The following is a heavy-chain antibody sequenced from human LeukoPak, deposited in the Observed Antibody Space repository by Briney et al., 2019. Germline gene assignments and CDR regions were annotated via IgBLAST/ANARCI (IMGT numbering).Heavy chain of an antibody. J-gene: IGHJ4*02. D-gene: IGHD4-23*01. CDR1: GFTFSGSA. V-gene: IGHV3-73*01. CDR3: TGGGHDYGGKSGY. Sequence: GGSLRLSCAASGFTFSGSAVHWVRQASGEGLEWVGRIRSKANNYGTAYVASVNGRFSISRDDSRNTAYLQMNSLRTEDTAVYYCTGGGHDYGGKSGYWGQGTLVTVSS. CDR2: IRSKANNYGT.